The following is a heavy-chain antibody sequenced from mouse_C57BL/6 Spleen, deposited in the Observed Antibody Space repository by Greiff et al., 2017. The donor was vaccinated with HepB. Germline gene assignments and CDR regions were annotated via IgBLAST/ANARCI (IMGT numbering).Heavy chain of an antibody. CDR1: GYTFTDYN. Sequence: EVQLQQSGPELVKPGASVKIPCKASGYTFTDYNMDWVKQSPGKSLEWIGDINPNNGGTIYNQKFKGKATLTVDKSSSTAYMELRSLTSEGTAVYYCARRDFITTAYAMDYWGQGTSVTVSS. J-gene: IGHJ4*01. V-gene: IGHV1-18*01. CDR3: ARRDFITTAYAMDY. CDR2: INPNNGGT. D-gene: IGHD1-1*01.